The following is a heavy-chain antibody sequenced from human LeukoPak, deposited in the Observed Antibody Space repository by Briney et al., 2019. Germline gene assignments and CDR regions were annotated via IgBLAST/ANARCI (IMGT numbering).Heavy chain of an antibody. D-gene: IGHD1-26*01. J-gene: IGHJ4*02. V-gene: IGHV4-59*01. CDR1: GGSISSYY. CDR2: IYYSGST. Sequence: SETLSLTCTVSGGSISSYYWSWIRQPPGKGLEWIGYIYYSGSTNYNPSLKSRVTISVDTSKNQFSLKLSSVTAADTAVYYCARVARVGATRYFDYWGQGTLVTVPS. CDR3: ARVARVGATRYFDY.